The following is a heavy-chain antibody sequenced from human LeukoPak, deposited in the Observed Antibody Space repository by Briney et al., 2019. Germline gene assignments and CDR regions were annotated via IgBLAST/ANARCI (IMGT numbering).Heavy chain of an antibody. J-gene: IGHJ4*02. CDR2: INHSGST. D-gene: IGHD3-10*01. Sequence: SETLSLTCAVYGGSFSGYYWSWIRQPPGKGLEWIGEINHSGSTNYNPSLKSRVTISVDTSKNQFSLKLSSVTAADTAVYYCARDLVVRGVIPLHYFDYWGQGTLVTVSS. CDR3: ARDLVVRGVIPLHYFDY. CDR1: GGSFSGYY. V-gene: IGHV4-34*01.